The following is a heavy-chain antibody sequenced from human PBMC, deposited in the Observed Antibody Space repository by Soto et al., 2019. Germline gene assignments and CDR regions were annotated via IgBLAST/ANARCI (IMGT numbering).Heavy chain of an antibody. V-gene: IGHV4-30-4*01. CDR1: GGSISSGDYY. J-gene: IGHJ6*02. Sequence: QVQLQESGPGLVKPSQTLSLTCTVSGGSISSGDYYWSWIRQPPGKGLEWIGYIYYSGSTYYNPSLRSRVTISVDTAKNHFSLKLSSVTAADTALYYCARLPAAAIGYYYYGMDVWGQGTTVTVSS. CDR2: IYYSGST. CDR3: ARLPAAAIGYYYYGMDV. D-gene: IGHD2-2*01.